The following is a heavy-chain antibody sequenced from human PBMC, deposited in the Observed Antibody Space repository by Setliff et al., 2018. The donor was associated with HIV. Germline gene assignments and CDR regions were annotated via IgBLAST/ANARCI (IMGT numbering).Heavy chain of an antibody. D-gene: IGHD3-3*01. V-gene: IGHV1-3*01. J-gene: IGHJ6*03. CDR2: INAANGNT. Sequence: ASVKVSCKASGYTFTTYAMHWVRQAPGQRLEWMGWINAANGNTKYSQKFQGRVTITREKSATTAYMELSSLRSEDSAMYYCARGRGAHDFRSADHYYMDVWGNGTTVTVSS. CDR3: ARGRGAHDFRSADHYYMDV. CDR1: GYTFTTYA.